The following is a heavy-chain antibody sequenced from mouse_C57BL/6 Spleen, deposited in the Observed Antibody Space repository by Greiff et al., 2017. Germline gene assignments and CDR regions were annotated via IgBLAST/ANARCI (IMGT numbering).Heavy chain of an antibody. CDR1: GYTFTSYW. D-gene: IGHD1-1*01. J-gene: IGHJ3*01. CDR3: ARPYGSSYVGFAY. Sequence: QVQLQQPGAELVMPVASVKLSCKASGYTFTSYWMHWVKQRPGQGLEWIGEIDPSDSYTNYNQKFKGKSTLTVDKSSSTAYMQLSSLTSEDSAVYYCARPYGSSYVGFAYWGQGTLVTVSA. CDR2: IDPSDSYT. V-gene: IGHV1-69*01.